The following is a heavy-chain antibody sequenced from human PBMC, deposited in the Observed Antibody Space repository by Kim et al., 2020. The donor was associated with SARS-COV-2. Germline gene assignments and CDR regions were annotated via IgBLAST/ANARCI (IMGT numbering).Heavy chain of an antibody. CDR3: ARWRDYIAVAYYYVDY. J-gene: IGHJ4*02. CDR1: GYTFTGYY. CDR2: INPNSGGT. D-gene: IGHD6-19*01. Sequence: ASVKVSCKASGYTFTGYYMHWVRQAPGQGLEWMGWINPNSGGTNYAQKFQGRVTMTRDTSISTAYMELSRLRSDDTAVYYCARWRDYIAVAYYYVDYWGQGTLVTVSS. V-gene: IGHV1-2*02.